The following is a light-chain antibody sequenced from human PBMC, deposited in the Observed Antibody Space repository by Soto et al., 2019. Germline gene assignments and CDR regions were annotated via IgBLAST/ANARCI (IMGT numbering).Light chain of an antibody. Sequence: QSVLTQPPSVSGAPGQRVTISCTGSSSNIGAGYDVHWYQQFPGTTPQFLIYGNTNRPSGVPDRFSASTSGTSASLDITGLQAEDEAEYFCQSYDSSLTVVFGGGTKLTVL. V-gene: IGLV1-40*01. J-gene: IGLJ2*01. CDR3: QSYDSSLTVV. CDR2: GNT. CDR1: SSNIGAGYD.